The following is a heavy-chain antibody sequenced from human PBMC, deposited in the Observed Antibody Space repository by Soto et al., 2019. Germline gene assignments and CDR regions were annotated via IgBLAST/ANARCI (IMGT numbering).Heavy chain of an antibody. CDR1: GGSISSSSYY. V-gene: IGHV4-39*01. D-gene: IGHD4-17*01. CDR3: ARHTVTTFLWGY. CDR2: IYYSGST. J-gene: IGHJ4*02. Sequence: QLQLQESGPGLVKPSETLSLTCTVSGGSISSSSYYWGWIRQPPGKGLEWIGSIYYSGSTYYNPSLKSRVTISVDTSKNQFSLKLSSVTAADTAVYYCARHTVTTFLWGYWGQGTLVTVSS.